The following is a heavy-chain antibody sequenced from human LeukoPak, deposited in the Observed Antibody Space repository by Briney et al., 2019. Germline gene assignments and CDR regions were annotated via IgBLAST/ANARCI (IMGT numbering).Heavy chain of an antibody. Sequence: SETLSLTCTVSDDSMSTNSYYWTWIRQPPGKGLEWVARLHYSGTPYYSPSLSSRISILVDTSKRQFSLQVRSVTASDTAMYYCSRGDDSYKQGNFWGQGTLVTVSS. CDR2: LHYSGTP. D-gene: IGHD5-24*01. V-gene: IGHV4-39*01. CDR3: SRGDDSYKQGNF. CDR1: DDSMSTNSYY. J-gene: IGHJ4*02.